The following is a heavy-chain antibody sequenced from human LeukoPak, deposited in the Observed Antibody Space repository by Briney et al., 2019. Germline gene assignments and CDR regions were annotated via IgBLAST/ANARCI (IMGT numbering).Heavy chain of an antibody. J-gene: IGHJ4*02. CDR3: ARFAYCGGHCWYYFDY. D-gene: IGHD2-21*02. CDR1: GGSISSYY. Sequence: SETLSLTCTVSGGSISSYYWSWIRQPPGKGLEWIGYIYSSGSTNYNPSLKSRITISVDTSKNQFSLKLSSVTAADTAVYYCARFAYCGGHCWYYFDYWGQGSLVTVTS. CDR2: IYSSGST. V-gene: IGHV4-59*01.